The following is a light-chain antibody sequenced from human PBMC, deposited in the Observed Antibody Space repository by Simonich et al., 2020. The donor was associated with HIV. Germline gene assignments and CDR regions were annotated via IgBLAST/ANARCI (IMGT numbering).Light chain of an antibody. J-gene: IGKJ2*01. CDR3: QQYGSSPQT. CDR1: QSVSSSS. V-gene: IGKV3D-20*01. Sequence: EIVLTQSPGTLSLSPGARATLSCRASQSVSSSSLAWYQQKPGLAPRLLIYDASSRATGIPDRFSGSGSGTDFTLTISRLEPEDFAVYYCQQYGSSPQTFGQGTKLEIK. CDR2: DAS.